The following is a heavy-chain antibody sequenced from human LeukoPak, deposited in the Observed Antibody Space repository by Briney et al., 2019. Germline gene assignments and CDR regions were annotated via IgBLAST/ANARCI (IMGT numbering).Heavy chain of an antibody. V-gene: IGHV4-34*01. J-gene: IGHJ5*02. CDR2: INHSGST. CDR1: GGSFSGYY. Sequence: SETLSLTCAVYGGSFSGYYWSWIRQPPGKGLEWIGEINHSGSTNYNPSLKSRVTISVDSPKNQFSLKLSSVTAADTAVYYCARATLRYFDWPSRFDPWGQGTLVTVSS. CDR3: ARATLRYFDWPSRFDP. D-gene: IGHD3-9*01.